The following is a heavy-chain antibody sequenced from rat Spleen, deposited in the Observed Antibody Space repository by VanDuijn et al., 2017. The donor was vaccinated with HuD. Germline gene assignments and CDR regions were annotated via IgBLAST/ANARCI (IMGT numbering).Heavy chain of an antibody. V-gene: IGHV5-19*01. J-gene: IGHJ3*01. D-gene: IGHD1-2*01. Sequence: EVQLVESNGGLVQPGRPLKLSCTTSGFTFSVFAMHWIRQTPTEGLEWVASISPTGDNSYYRDSVKGRFTISRNDAESTLYLQMDSLRSEDTATYYCATEGYGTYMLNWFPYWGQGTLVTVSS. CDR3: ATEGYGTYMLNWFPY. CDR1: GFTFSVFA. CDR2: ISPTGDNS.